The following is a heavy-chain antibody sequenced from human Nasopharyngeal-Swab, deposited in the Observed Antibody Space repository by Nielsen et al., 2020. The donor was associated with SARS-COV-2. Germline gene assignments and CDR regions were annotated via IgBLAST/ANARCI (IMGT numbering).Heavy chain of an antibody. Sequence: SGPTLVKPTQTLTLTCTFSGFSLSTSGVGVGWILQPPGKSLEWLALIYWDDDKRYSPSLKSRLTITKDTSKNQVVLTMTNMDPVDTATYYCAHRRDYGDYFDYWGQGTLVTVSS. D-gene: IGHD4-17*01. CDR1: GFSLSTSGVG. J-gene: IGHJ4*02. V-gene: IGHV2-5*02. CDR3: AHRRDYGDYFDY. CDR2: IYWDDDK.